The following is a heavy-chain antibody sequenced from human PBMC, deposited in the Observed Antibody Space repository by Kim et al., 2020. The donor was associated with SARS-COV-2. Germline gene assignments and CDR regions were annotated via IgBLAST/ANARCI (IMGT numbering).Heavy chain of an antibody. J-gene: IGHJ6*02. Sequence: GGSLRLSCAASGFTFSGSAMHWVRQASGKGLEWVGRIRSKANSYATAYAASVKGRFTISRDDSKNTAYLQMNSLKTEDTAVYYCTRWGQLVLPRSGSYYYYYGMDVWGQGTTVTVSS. V-gene: IGHV3-73*01. CDR1: GFTFSGSA. CDR3: TRWGQLVLPRSGSYYYYYGMDV. CDR2: IRSKANSYAT. D-gene: IGHD6-13*01.